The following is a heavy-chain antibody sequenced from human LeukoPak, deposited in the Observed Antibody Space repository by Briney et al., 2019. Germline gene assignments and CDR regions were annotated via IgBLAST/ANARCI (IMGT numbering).Heavy chain of an antibody. V-gene: IGHV3-53*01. CDR3: ARTRCSSTSCGYYYYYYGVDV. Sequence: GGSLRLSCSASGFAFSNYAMSWVRQAPGKGLEWVSVIYSGGSTYYADSVKGRFTISRDSSKNTLYLQMNSLRAEDTAVYYCARTRCSSTSCGYYYYYYGVDVWGQGTTVTVSS. CDR2: IYSGGST. D-gene: IGHD2-2*01. J-gene: IGHJ6*02. CDR1: GFAFSNYA.